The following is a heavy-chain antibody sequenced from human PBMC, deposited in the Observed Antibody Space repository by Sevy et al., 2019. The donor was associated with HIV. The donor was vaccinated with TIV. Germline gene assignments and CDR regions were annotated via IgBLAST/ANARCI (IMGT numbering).Heavy chain of an antibody. V-gene: IGHV3-23*01. CDR2: LSFGCGEI. J-gene: IGHJ4*02. CDR1: GFTFSKYS. D-gene: IGHD2-8*01. Sequence: GGSLRLSCAASGFTFSKYSMSWVRQPPGKGLEWVSTLSFGCGEINYADSVKGRFTLSRDNSKSSVYLQMNNLRPEDTALHYGAREGCTKPHDYWGQGTLVTVSS. CDR3: AREGCTKPHDY.